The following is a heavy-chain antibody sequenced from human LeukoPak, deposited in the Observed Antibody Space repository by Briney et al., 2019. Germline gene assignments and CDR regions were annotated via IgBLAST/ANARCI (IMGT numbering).Heavy chain of an antibody. CDR3: AREPYDSSGHIFDS. CDR1: GYTFTVHY. Sequence: ASVKVSCKASGYTFTVHYMHWVRQAPGRGREWMGWINPNRGGTNYAQKFQGRVNMTRDTAISTAYMELSRLRSDDTAVYYCAREPYDSSGHIFDSWGQGTLVTVSS. D-gene: IGHD3-22*01. V-gene: IGHV1-2*02. CDR2: INPNRGGT. J-gene: IGHJ4*02.